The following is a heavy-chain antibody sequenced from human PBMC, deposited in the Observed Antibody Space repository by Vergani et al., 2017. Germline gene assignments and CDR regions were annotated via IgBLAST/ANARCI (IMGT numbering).Heavy chain of an antibody. J-gene: IGHJ6*03. CDR3: ARGPQLHYYYYMDV. D-gene: IGHD2-2*01. CDR2: ISYDGSNK. V-gene: IGHV3-30-3*01. Sequence: QVQLVESGGGVVQPGRSLRLSCAASGFTFSSYAMHWVRQAPGKGLEWVAVISYDGSNKYYADSVKGRFTISRDNSKNTLYLQMNSLRAGDTAVYYCARGPQLHYYYYMDVWGKGTTVTVSS. CDR1: GFTFSSYA.